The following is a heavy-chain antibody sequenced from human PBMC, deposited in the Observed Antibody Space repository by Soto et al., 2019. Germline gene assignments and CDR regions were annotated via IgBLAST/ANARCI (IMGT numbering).Heavy chain of an antibody. V-gene: IGHV1-2*02. CDR2: INPNSGDT. CDR1: GYTFTGYY. J-gene: IGHJ4*02. CDR3: EVGSSAEDFDY. Sequence: QVQLVQSGAEVKKPGASVKVSCKASGYTFTGYYMHWVRQAPGQGLEWMGWINPNSGDTNYAQKFQGRVTMTRDTSISTAYMELSRLRSDDTAVYYCEVGSSAEDFDYWGQGTLVTVSS. D-gene: IGHD6-6*01.